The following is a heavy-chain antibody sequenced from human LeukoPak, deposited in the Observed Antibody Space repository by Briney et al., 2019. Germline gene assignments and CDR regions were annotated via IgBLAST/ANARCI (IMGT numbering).Heavy chain of an antibody. V-gene: IGHV4-59*08. CDR2: IYYSGST. D-gene: IGHD1-7*01. CDR1: GGSISSYC. Sequence: KPSETLSLTCTVSGGSISSYCWSWIRQPPGKGLEWIGYIYYSGSTNYNPSLKSRVTISVDTSKNQFSLKLSSVTAADTAVYYCARSAGITGTRAWFDPWGQGTLVTVSS. J-gene: IGHJ5*02. CDR3: ARSAGITGTRAWFDP.